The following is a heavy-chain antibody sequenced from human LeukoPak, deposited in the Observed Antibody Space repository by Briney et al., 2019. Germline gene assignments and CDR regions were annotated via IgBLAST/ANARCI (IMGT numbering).Heavy chain of an antibody. D-gene: IGHD3-22*01. CDR2: IYYSGST. V-gene: IGHV4-59*01. CDR1: GGSISSYY. Sequence: PSETLSLTCTVSGGSISSYYWSWIRQPPGKGLEWIGYIYYSGSTNYNPSLKSRVTISVDTSKNQFSLKLSSVTAADTAVYYCAGGDYYDSSGYYYDYWGQGTLVTVSS. J-gene: IGHJ4*02. CDR3: AGGDYYDSSGYYYDY.